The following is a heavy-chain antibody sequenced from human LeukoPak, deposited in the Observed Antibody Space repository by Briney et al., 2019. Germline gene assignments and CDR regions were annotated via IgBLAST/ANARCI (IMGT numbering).Heavy chain of an antibody. CDR1: GFTFSSYG. Sequence: PGGSLRLSCAASGFTFSSYGMHWVRQAPGKGLEWVAFIRYDGSNKYYADSVKGRFTISRDNSKNTLYLQMNSLRAEDTAVYYCAKESASMVIHPYYFDYWGQGTLVTVSS. CDR2: IRYDGSNK. V-gene: IGHV3-30*02. CDR3: AKESASMVIHPYYFDY. J-gene: IGHJ4*02. D-gene: IGHD3-16*01.